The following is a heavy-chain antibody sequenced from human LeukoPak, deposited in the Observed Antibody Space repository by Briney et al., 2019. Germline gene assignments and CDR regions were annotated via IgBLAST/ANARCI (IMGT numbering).Heavy chain of an antibody. J-gene: IGHJ4*02. V-gene: IGHV1-46*01. D-gene: IGHD6-19*01. CDR1: GYTFTSCF. Sequence: ASVKVSCKASGYTFTSCFIRWVRQAPGQGLEWMGVINPSGGSTSYAQKFQGRVTMTRDTSTSTVSMELSSLRFEDTAAYYCARGPYSGDWHFDFWGQGTLVTVSS. CDR3: ARGPYSGDWHFDF. CDR2: INPSGGST.